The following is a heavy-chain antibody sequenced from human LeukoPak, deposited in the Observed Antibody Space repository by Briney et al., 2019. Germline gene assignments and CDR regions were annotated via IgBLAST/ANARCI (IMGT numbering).Heavy chain of an antibody. CDR3: ARDGRSWSGYFHQPYYYYYMDV. V-gene: IGHV1-69*01. CDR2: IIPIFGTA. J-gene: IGHJ6*03. CDR1: VGTFSSYA. D-gene: IGHD3-3*01. Sequence: SVKVSCKASVGTFSSYAISWVRHAPGQGLEWMGGIIPIFGTANYAQKFQGRVTITADESTSTAYMELSSLRSEDPAVYYCARDGRSWSGYFHQPYYYYYMDVWGKGTTVTVSS.